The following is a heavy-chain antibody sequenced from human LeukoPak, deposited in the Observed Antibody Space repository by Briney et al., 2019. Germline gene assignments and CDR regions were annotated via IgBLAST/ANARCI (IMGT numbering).Heavy chain of an antibody. D-gene: IGHD3-22*01. CDR1: GGPFSGYY. CDR2: INHSGST. CDR3: ARGFGPSGNSDY. Sequence: SETLSLTCAVYGGPFSGYYWSWIRQPPGKGLEWIGEINHSGSTNYNPSLKSRVTISVDTSKNQFSLKLSSVTAADTAVYYCARGFGPSGNSDYWGQGTLVTVSS. V-gene: IGHV4-34*01. J-gene: IGHJ4*02.